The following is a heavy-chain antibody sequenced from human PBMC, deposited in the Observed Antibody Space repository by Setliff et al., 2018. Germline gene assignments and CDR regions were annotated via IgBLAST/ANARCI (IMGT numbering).Heavy chain of an antibody. CDR3: ARSINGYQQRYDF. D-gene: IGHD3-16*01. J-gene: IGHJ4*02. Sequence: LSLTCSVSGGSISNSDYYWDWIRQPPGKGLEWVSYINSGGTKIYYADSVEGRFTISRDNGKNSLFLQMNSVRAEDTAVYYCARSINGYQQRYDFWGQGALVTVSS. V-gene: IGHV3-11*04. CDR2: INSGGTKI. CDR1: GGSISNSDYY.